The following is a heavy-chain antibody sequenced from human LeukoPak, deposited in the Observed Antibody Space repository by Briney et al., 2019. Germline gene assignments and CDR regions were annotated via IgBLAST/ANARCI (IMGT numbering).Heavy chain of an antibody. CDR2: INHSGST. V-gene: IGHV4-34*01. J-gene: IGHJ4*02. CDR3: ARGLGSSGGDY. D-gene: IGHD6-25*01. Sequence: LETLSLTCAVYGGSSSGYYWSWIRQPPGRGLEWIGEINHSGSTNYNPSLKSRVTISVDTSKNQFSLKLSSVTAADTAVYYCARGLGSSGGDYWGQGTQVTVSS. CDR1: GGSSSGYY.